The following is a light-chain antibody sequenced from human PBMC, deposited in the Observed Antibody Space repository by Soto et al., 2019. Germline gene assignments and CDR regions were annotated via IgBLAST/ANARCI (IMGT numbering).Light chain of an antibody. CDR1: QSVLYRSNNKHY. CDR3: QQYFRPWT. Sequence: DIVMTQSPDSLAVSLGERATINCKSSQSVLYRSNNKHYLAWYQQKPGQPPKLLIYWASTRESGVPDQFSGCGSGTDFSLTISSLQAEDVAVYYCQQYFRPWTFGQGTKVEIK. J-gene: IGKJ1*01. CDR2: WAS. V-gene: IGKV4-1*01.